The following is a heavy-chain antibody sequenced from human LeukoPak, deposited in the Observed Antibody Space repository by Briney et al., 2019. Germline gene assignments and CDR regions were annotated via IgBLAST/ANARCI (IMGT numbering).Heavy chain of an antibody. CDR3: ARDRSSSYTRDWFDP. V-gene: IGHV4-4*07. D-gene: IGHD6-13*01. Sequence: PSETLSLTCTVSGGSINGYYWSWIRQPAGKGLEWIGRIYNSESTNYNPSLKSRVTMSIDTSKNQFSLKLNSVTAADTAVYYCARDRSSSYTRDWFDPWGQGALVTVSS. CDR1: GGSINGYY. J-gene: IGHJ5*02. CDR2: IYNSEST.